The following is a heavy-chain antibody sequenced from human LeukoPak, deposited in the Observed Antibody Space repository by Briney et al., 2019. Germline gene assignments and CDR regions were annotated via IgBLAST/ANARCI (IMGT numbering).Heavy chain of an antibody. V-gene: IGHV1-69*13. CDR3: VRNSGSGFDY. J-gene: IGHJ4*02. CDR2: IIPIFGTA. Sequence: ASVTVSCKASGGTFSSYAISWVRQAPGQGLEWMGGIIPIFGTANYAQKFQGRVTITADESTSTVYMELSSLRSEDTAMYYCVRNSGSGFDYWGQGTLVTVSS. D-gene: IGHD1-26*01. CDR1: GGTFSSYA.